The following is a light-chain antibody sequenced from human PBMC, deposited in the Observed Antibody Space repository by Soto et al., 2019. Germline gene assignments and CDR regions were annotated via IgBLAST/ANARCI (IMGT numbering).Light chain of an antibody. CDR3: QQYNNWPPIT. Sequence: PQSPATLSLSPVERSSRSWRSSQSVSGKLAWYQQKPGQAPRLLIYDASTRATGIPARFSGSGSGTEFTLTISSLQSEDFAVYYCQQYNNWPPITFGQGTRLEIK. V-gene: IGKV3-15*01. J-gene: IGKJ5*01. CDR1: QSVSGK. CDR2: DAS.